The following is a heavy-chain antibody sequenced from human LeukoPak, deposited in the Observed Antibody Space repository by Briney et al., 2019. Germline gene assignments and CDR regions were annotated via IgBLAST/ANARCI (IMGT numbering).Heavy chain of an antibody. J-gene: IGHJ6*04. CDR1: GGSISSGSYY. V-gene: IGHV4-61*02. D-gene: IGHD3-10*01. CDR3: AREGYCGSGAPS. CDR2: IYTSGST. Sequence: SETLSLTCTVSGGSISSGSYYWSWIRQPAGKGLEWIGRIYTSGSTNYNPSLKSRVTISVDTSKNQFSLKLSSVTAADTAVYYCAREGYCGSGAPSWGKGTTVTVSS.